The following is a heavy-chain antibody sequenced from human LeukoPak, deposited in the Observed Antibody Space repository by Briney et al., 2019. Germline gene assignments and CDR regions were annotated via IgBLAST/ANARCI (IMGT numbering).Heavy chain of an antibody. V-gene: IGHV3-21*01. CDR2: ISRSGSYI. CDR3: AKQYEGRFDY. D-gene: IGHD1/OR15-1a*01. Sequence: GGSLRLSCAASGFTFSSYSMNWVRQAPGKGLEWVSSISRSGSYIYYADSVKGRFTISRDNAKNSLYLQMNSLRAEDTAVYYCAKQYEGRFDYWGQGTVVTVSS. J-gene: IGHJ4*02. CDR1: GFTFSSYS.